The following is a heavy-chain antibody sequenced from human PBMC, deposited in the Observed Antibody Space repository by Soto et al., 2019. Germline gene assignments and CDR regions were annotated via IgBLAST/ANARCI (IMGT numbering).Heavy chain of an antibody. CDR3: ARRPRGAYCGGDCYSGGQLDV. CDR2: IDPSDSYT. J-gene: IGHJ6*02. D-gene: IGHD2-21*02. Sequence: GESLRISCKGSGYSFTSYWISWVRQMPGKGLEWMGRIDPSDSYTNYSPSFQGHVTISADKSISTAYLQWSSLKASDTAMYYCARRPRGAYCGGDCYSGGQLDVWGQGTTVTVSS. V-gene: IGHV5-10-1*01. CDR1: GYSFTSYW.